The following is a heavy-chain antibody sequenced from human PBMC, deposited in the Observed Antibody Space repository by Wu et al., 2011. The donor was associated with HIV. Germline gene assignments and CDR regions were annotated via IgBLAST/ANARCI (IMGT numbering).Heavy chain of an antibody. CDR3: ARDPYSSSFYYYYFMDV. V-gene: IGHV1-2*02. J-gene: IGHJ6*03. CDR1: GYTFTAYY. Sequence: QVQLVQSGAEVKEPGASMKVSCKASGYTFTAYYMHWLRQAPGQGLEWMGWINPHSGGTNFAQKFQGRVTMTRDTSITTAYMELSRLRSDDTAVYYCARDPYSSSFYYYYFMDVWAKGPQSRLL. D-gene: IGHD6-6*01. CDR2: INPHSGGT.